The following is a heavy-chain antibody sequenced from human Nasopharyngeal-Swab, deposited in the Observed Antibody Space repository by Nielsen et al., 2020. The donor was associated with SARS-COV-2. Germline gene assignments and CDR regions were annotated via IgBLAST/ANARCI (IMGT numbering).Heavy chain of an antibody. CDR2: ISYDGSNK. D-gene: IGHD2-2*01. CDR1: GFPFSHYG. CDR3: AKCSSRCYALHY. V-gene: IGHV3-30*18. Sequence: LRLSCAASGFPFSHYGMHWVRQAPGKGLEWVAAISYDGSNKRYVDTVKGRFTISRDNSNNTLYLEVDSLRAEDTAVYYCAKCSSRCYALHYWGQGTLVTVSS. J-gene: IGHJ4*02.